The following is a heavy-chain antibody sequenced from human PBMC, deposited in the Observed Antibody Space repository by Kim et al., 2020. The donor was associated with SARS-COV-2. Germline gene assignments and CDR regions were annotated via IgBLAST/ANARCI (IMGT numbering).Heavy chain of an antibody. CDR3: AKDSPYDSSGYYKNYYYYYGMDV. V-gene: IGHV3-30*18. D-gene: IGHD3-22*01. CDR2: ISYDGSNK. J-gene: IGHJ6*02. Sequence: GGSLRLSCAASGFTFSSYGMHWVRQAPGKGLEWVAVISYDGSNKYYADSVKGRFTISRDNSKNTLYLQMNSLRAEDTAVYYCAKDSPYDSSGYYKNYYYYYGMDVWGQGTTVTVSS. CDR1: GFTFSSYG.